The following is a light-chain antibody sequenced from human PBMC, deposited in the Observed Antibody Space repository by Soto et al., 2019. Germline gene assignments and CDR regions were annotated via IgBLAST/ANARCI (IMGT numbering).Light chain of an antibody. CDR3: ASYTSSSIPYV. V-gene: IGLV2-14*01. Sequence: QSVLTQPASGSGSPGQSITISCTGTSRDVGDYNFVSWYQHHPGKAPKLMIYEVSNRPSGVSNRFSGSKSGNTASLTISGLQAEDEADYFCASYTSSSIPYVFGTGTKLTVL. CDR1: SRDVGDYNF. CDR2: EVS. J-gene: IGLJ1*01.